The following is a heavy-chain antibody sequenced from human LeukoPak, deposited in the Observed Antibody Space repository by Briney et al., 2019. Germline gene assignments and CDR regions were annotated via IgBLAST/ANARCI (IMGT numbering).Heavy chain of an antibody. CDR3: ARGLYRYFDL. Sequence: SQTLSLTCAISGDSVSSNSATWNWVRQSPSRGLEWLGRTYYMSKWYNDYAVSVKSRITINPDTSRNQFSLQLSSVTPEDTAVYYCARGLYRYFDLWGRGTLVTVSS. CDR1: GDSVSSNSAT. V-gene: IGHV6-1*01. CDR2: TYYMSKWYN. J-gene: IGHJ2*01.